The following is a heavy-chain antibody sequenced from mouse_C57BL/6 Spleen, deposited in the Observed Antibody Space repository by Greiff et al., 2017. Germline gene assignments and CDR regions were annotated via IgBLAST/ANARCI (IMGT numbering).Heavy chain of an antibody. CDR3: TREDGYVRYFDV. CDR1: GFTFSSYA. V-gene: IGHV5-9-1*02. Sequence: EVKVVESGAGLVKPGGSLKLSCAASGFTFSSYAMSWVRQTPEKRLEWVAYISSGGDYIYYADTVKGRFTISRDNARNTLYLQMSSLKSEDTAMYYGTREDGYVRYFDVWGTGTTVTVSS. CDR2: ISSGGDYI. J-gene: IGHJ1*03. D-gene: IGHD2-2*01.